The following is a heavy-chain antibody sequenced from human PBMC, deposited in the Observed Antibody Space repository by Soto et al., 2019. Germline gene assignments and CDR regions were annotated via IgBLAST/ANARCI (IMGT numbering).Heavy chain of an antibody. CDR2: IGSYNGNS. J-gene: IGHJ4*01. CDR1: GYTFGDVG. CDR3: VRVGAVFTTHFEH. Sequence: QVPLVQSGAEVQKPGASVKVSCKDSGYTFGDVGISWVRQAPGQGLEWMGWIGSYNGNSNYAQKFQDRITLTTDTSTSTAYMEVRILRSDYTAIYYCVRVGAVFTTHFEHWGQLALVTVSS. D-gene: IGHD3-22*01. V-gene: IGHV1-18*01.